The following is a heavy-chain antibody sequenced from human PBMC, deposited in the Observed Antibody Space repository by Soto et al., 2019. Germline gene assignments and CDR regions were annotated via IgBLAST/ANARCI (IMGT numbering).Heavy chain of an antibody. CDR3: ARVWYYDILTGYPNPNFDY. J-gene: IGHJ4*02. V-gene: IGHV4-34*01. D-gene: IGHD3-9*01. CDR1: GGSFSGYY. CDR2: INHSGST. Sequence: SETLSLTCAFYGGSFSGYYWSLIRQPPGKGLEWIGEINHSGSTNYNPSLKSRVTISVDTSKNQFSLKLSSVTAADTAVYYCARVWYYDILTGYPNPNFDYWGQGTLVTVSS.